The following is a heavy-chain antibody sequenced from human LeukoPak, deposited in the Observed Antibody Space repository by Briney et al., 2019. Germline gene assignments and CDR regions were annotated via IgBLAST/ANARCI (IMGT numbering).Heavy chain of an antibody. V-gene: IGHV4-34*01. D-gene: IGHD6-25*01. CDR2: INHSGST. J-gene: IGHJ4*02. Sequence: SGTLSLTCAVYGGSFCGYYWSWIRQPPGKGLEWIGEINHSGSTNYNPSLKSRVTISVDTSKNQFSLKLSSVTAADTAVYYCARIGPSIAAGDIDYWGQGTLVTVSS. CDR1: GGSFCGYY. CDR3: ARIGPSIAAGDIDY.